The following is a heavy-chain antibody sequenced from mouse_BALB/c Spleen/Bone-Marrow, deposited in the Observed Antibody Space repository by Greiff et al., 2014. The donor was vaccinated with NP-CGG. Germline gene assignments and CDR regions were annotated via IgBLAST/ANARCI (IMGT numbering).Heavy chain of an antibody. D-gene: IGHD2-1*01. CDR1: GFSLNDYG. CDR2: IWGGGST. J-gene: IGHJ1*01. V-gene: IGHV2-6-5*01. CDR3: AKQYGNYDWYFDV. Sequence: VKVEESGPGLVAPSQSLSITCTVSGFSLNDYGVSWIRQPPGKGLEWLGVIWGGGSTYYNSAFKSRLSISKDNSKSQVFLKMNSLQTDDTAMYYCAKQYGNYDWYFDVWGAGTTVTVSS.